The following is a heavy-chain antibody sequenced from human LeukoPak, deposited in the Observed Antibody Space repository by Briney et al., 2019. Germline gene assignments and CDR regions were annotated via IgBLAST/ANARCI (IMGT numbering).Heavy chain of an antibody. CDR3: AKGGSYYYYYMDV. CDR2: ISGSGGST. Sequence: GGSLRLSCAASGFTFSSYGMSWVRQAPGKGLEWVSGISGSGGSTDYTDSVKGRFTISRDNFKNTLHLQMNSLRAEDTAVYYCAKGGSYYYYYMDVWGKGTTVTVSS. J-gene: IGHJ6*03. V-gene: IGHV3-23*01. CDR1: GFTFSSYG.